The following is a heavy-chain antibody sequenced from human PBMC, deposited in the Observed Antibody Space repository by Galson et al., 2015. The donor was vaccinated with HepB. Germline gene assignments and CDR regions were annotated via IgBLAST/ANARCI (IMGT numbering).Heavy chain of an antibody. J-gene: IGHJ3*02. CDR3: ARDVDRRYCSSSSCSTDTFDI. Sequence: LSLTCTVSGGSISTYYWSWIRQPAGKGLEWIGRIYSSGGAGYNPSLNSRVTMSVDTSKNQFSLRLSSVTAADTAVYYCARDVDRRYCSSSSCSTDTFDIWGQGTMVTVSS. V-gene: IGHV4-4*07. D-gene: IGHD2-2*02. CDR1: GGSISTYY. CDR2: IYSSGGA.